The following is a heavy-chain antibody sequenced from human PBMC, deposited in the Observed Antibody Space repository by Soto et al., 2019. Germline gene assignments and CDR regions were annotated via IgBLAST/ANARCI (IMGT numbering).Heavy chain of an antibody. J-gene: IGHJ4*02. CDR1: GFTFDDYA. V-gene: IGHV3-9*01. Sequence: GGSLRLSCAASGFTFDDYAMHWVRQAPGKGLEWVSGISWNSGSIGYADSVKGRFTISRDNAKNSLYLQMNSLRAEDTALYYCAKDRIPYDFWSGYLDDWGQGTLVTVSS. CDR3: AKDRIPYDFWSGYLDD. D-gene: IGHD3-3*01. CDR2: ISWNSGSI.